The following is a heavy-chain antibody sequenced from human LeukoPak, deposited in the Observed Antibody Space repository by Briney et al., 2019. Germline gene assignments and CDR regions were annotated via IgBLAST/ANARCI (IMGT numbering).Heavy chain of an antibody. Sequence: GGSLRLSCAASGFNFAPYSMNWVRQAPGKGLEWVSSISSSSSYIYYADSVKGRFTISRDYAKNSLYLQMDSLRAEDTAVYYCARDHYGDYVFDYWGQGTLVTVSS. J-gene: IGHJ4*02. D-gene: IGHD4-17*01. CDR1: GFNFAPYS. CDR2: ISSSSSYI. V-gene: IGHV3-21*01. CDR3: ARDHYGDYVFDY.